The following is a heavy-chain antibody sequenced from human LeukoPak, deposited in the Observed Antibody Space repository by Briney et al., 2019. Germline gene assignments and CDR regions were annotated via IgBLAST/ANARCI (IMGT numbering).Heavy chain of an antibody. Sequence: GGSLRLSCAASGFTFSTSWMHWVRQAPGKGLVWVSRVESNGRNTIYADSEKGRFTISRDNRKNTLYLQMNSLRAEDTAVYYCARDGSAYNFDYWDQGTLVTVSS. D-gene: IGHD5-24*01. CDR3: ARDGSAYNFDY. V-gene: IGHV3-74*01. CDR1: GFTFSTSW. J-gene: IGHJ4*02. CDR2: VESNGRNT.